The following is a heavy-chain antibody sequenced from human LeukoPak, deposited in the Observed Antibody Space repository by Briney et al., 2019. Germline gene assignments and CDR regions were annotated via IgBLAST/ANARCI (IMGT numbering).Heavy chain of an antibody. Sequence: SETLSLTCTVSGGSISSYYWSWIRQPPGKGLEWIGYIYHSGSTYYNPSLKSRVTISVDTSKNQFSLKLSSVTAADTAVYYCARHLQLELLPSYFDYWGQGTQVTVSS. CDR1: GGSISSYY. D-gene: IGHD1-1*01. J-gene: IGHJ4*02. V-gene: IGHV4-59*04. CDR3: ARHLQLELLPSYFDY. CDR2: IYHSGST.